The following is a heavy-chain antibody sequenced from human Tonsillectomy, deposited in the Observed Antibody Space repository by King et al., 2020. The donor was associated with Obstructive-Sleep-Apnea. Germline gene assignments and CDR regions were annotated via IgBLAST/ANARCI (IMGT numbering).Heavy chain of an antibody. J-gene: IGHJ4*02. Sequence: QLQESGPRLVKPSETLSLTCTVSGGSVRSDGYYWNWIRQPPGKGLEWIGFTHHSGSTDYNPSLKRRVTISLDTSQNQLSLKLTSVTAADTAVYYCARGARYDGSGSFELDNYWGQGSLITVTS. V-gene: IGHV4-61*08. CDR1: GGSVRSDGYY. D-gene: IGHD3-10*01. CDR3: ARGARYDGSGSFELDNY. CDR2: THHSGST.